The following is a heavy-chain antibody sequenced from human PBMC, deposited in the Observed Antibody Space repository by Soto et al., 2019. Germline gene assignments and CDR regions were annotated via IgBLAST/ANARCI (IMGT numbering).Heavy chain of an antibody. J-gene: IGHJ4*02. CDR1: GFTFSSYG. CDR3: AKDGGGLLQPDY. D-gene: IGHD1-26*01. CDR2: ISYDGSNK. Sequence: QVQLVESGGGVVQPGRSLRLSCAASGFTFSSYGMHWVRQAPGKGLEWVAVISYDGSNKYYADSVKGRFTISRDNSKNTLYLQMNSLRAEDTAVYYCAKDGGGLLQPDYWGQGTLVTVSS. V-gene: IGHV3-30*18.